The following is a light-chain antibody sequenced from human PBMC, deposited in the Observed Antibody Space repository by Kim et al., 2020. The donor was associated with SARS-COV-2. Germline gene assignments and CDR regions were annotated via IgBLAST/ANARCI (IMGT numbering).Light chain of an antibody. Sequence: SITISCTGTSSDVGGYNYVSWYQPHPGKAPKLMIYDVSNRPSGVSNRFSGSKSGNTASLTISGLQAEDEADYYCSSYTSSSTLGVVFGGGTQLTVL. CDR1: SSDVGGYNY. V-gene: IGLV2-14*03. CDR3: SSYTSSSTLGVV. J-gene: IGLJ2*01. CDR2: DVS.